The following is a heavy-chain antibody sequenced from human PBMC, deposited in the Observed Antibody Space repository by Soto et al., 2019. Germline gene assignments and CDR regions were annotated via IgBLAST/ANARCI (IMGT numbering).Heavy chain of an antibody. CDR1: GFTFSNAW. V-gene: IGHV3-15*01. Sequence: GGSLRLSCAASGFTFSNAWMSWVRQAPGKGLEWVGRIKSKTDGGTTDYAAPVKGRFTISRDDSKTTLYLQMNSLKTEDTAVYYCTLDHITMVRGVIKFDAFDIWGQGTMVTVSS. D-gene: IGHD3-10*01. CDR2: IKSKTDGGTT. CDR3: TLDHITMVRGVIKFDAFDI. J-gene: IGHJ3*02.